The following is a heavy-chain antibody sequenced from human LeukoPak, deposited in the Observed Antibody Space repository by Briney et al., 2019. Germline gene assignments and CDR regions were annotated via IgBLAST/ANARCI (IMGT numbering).Heavy chain of an antibody. V-gene: IGHV1-2*02. Sequence: ASVKVSCKASVYTLTGYYMHWVRQAPGQGFEWMGWINPNSGDTNYAQKFQGRVTMTRDTSISTAHMELSRLRSDDTAVYYCARANPLYCSSTTCLFDYWGQGTLVTVSS. CDR3: ARANPLYCSSTTCLFDY. CDR2: INPNSGDT. CDR1: VYTLTGYY. J-gene: IGHJ4*02. D-gene: IGHD2-2*01.